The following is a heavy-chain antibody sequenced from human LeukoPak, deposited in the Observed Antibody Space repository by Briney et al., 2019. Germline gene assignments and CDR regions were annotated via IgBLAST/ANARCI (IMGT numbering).Heavy chain of an antibody. J-gene: IGHJ3*02. CDR1: GYTFTSYG. D-gene: IGHD3-9*01. CDR2: ISAYNGNT. V-gene: IGHV1-18*01. Sequence: ASVKVSCKASGYTFTSYGISWVRQAPGQGLEWMGWISAYNGNTNYAQKLQGRVTMTTDTSTSTAYMELRSLRSDDTAVYYCARSYDILTGYSKSRAFDIWGQGTMVTVSS. CDR3: ARSYDILTGYSKSRAFDI.